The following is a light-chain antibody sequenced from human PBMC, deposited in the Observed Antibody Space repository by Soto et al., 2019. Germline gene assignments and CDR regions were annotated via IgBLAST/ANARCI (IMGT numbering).Light chain of an antibody. CDR3: QQYKSYPYT. V-gene: IGKV1-5*01. Sequence: DIQMTQAPSTLSASVGDRVTITCRASQSISSWLAWYQQKPGKAPKVLIYDASSLESGVPLRFSGSRSGTEVTLTISSLQPDDFATYYCQQYKSYPYTFGQGTKLEIK. J-gene: IGKJ2*01. CDR1: QSISSW. CDR2: DAS.